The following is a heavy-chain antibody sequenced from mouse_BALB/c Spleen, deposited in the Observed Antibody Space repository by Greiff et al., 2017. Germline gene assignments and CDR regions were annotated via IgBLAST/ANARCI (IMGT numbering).Heavy chain of an antibody. D-gene: IGHD1-1*01. J-gene: IGHJ2*01. CDR2: ISSGGSYT. V-gene: IGHV5-6*02. CDR1: GFTFSSYG. Sequence: DVMLVESGGDLVKPGGSLKLSCAASGFTFSSYGMSWVRQTPDKRLEWVATISSGGSYTYYPDSVKGRFTISRDNAKNTLYLQMSSLKSEDTAMYYCARQYYGSRYYFDYWGQGTTLTVSS. CDR3: ARQYYGSRYYFDY.